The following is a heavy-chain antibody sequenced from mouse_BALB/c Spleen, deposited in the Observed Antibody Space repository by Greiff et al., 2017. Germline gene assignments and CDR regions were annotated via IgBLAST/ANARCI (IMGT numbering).Heavy chain of an antibody. CDR2: IDPSDSYT. J-gene: IGHJ3*01. CDR1: GYTFTSYW. V-gene: IGHV1-69*02. CDR3: ARRYYGSSSWFAY. D-gene: IGHD1-1*01. Sequence: QVQLQKPGAELVKPGASVKLSCKASGYTFTSYWMHWVKQRPGQGLEWIGEIDPSDSYTNYNQKFKGKATLTVDKSSSTAYMQLSSLTSEDSAVYYCARRYYGSSSWFAYWGQGTLVTVSA.